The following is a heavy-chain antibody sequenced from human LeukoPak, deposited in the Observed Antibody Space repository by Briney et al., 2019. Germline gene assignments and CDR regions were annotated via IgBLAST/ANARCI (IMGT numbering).Heavy chain of an antibody. V-gene: IGHV4-31*03. CDR2: IYYSGST. J-gene: IGHJ5*02. D-gene: IGHD2-15*01. CDR3: ARASSGGSCYVCNWFDP. CDR1: GGSISSGGYY. Sequence: SETLSLTCTVSGGSISSGGYYWSWIRQHPGKGLEWIVYIYYSGSTYYNPSLKSRVTISVDTSKNQFSLKLSSVTAADTAVYYCARASSGGSCYVCNWFDPWGQGTLVTVSS.